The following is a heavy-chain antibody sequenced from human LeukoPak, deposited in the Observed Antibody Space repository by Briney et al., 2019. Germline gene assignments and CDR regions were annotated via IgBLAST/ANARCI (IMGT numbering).Heavy chain of an antibody. CDR1: EFSFSTTW. Sequence: GGSLRLSCAASEFSFSTTWMHWVRQPPGQGLVWVARITSDGTSTSYAESVKGRFTISRDNAKNTLYLQMNSLRAEDTAVYYCARDWYHAIDYWGQGTLVTVS. J-gene: IGHJ4*02. CDR2: ITSDGTST. CDR3: ARDWYHAIDY. D-gene: IGHD2-2*01. V-gene: IGHV3-74*03.